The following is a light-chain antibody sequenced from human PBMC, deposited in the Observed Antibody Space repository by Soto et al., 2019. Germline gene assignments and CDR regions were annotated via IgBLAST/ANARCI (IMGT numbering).Light chain of an antibody. CDR1: QSISTW. J-gene: IGKJ4*01. Sequence: DIQMTQSPSTLSASIGDRVTITCRASQSISTWLAWYQQKPGKAPNLLIYKASSLESGVPSRFSGSGSGTEFTLTISSLQPDDVATYYCQQYNSYSLIFGGGTKVDIK. V-gene: IGKV1-5*03. CDR2: KAS. CDR3: QQYNSYSLI.